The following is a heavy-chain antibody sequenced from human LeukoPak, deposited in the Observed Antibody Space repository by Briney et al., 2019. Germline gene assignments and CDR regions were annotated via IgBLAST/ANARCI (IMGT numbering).Heavy chain of an antibody. CDR3: AKCTSGSWYFFFDY. CDR1: GFTFSTYD. Sequence: PGGSLRLSCAASGFTFSTYDVHWVCQSTRKGLEWLSVIDTDDDTHYAGSVKGRFTIPRDSATNSLFLQMNSLRAGDTAVYYCAKCTSGSWYFFFDYWGQGTLVTVSS. J-gene: IGHJ4*02. V-gene: IGHV3-13*01. D-gene: IGHD6-13*01. CDR2: IDTDDDT.